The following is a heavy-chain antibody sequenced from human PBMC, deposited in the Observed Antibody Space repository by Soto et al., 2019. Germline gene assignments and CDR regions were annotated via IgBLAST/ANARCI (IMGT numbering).Heavy chain of an antibody. V-gene: IGHV3-30*18. D-gene: IGHD2-2*01. CDR2: ISYDGSNK. CDR3: AKAAGMATSPSDY. J-gene: IGHJ4*02. Sequence: PGGSLRLSCAASGFTFSSYGMHWVRQAPGKGLEWVAVISYDGSNKYYADSVKGRFTISRDNSKNTLYLQMNSLRAEDTAVYYCAKAAGMATSPSDYWGQGTLVTVSS. CDR1: GFTFSSYG.